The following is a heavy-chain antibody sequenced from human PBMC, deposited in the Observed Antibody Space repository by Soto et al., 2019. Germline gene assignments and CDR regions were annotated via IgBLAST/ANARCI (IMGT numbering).Heavy chain of an antibody. Sequence: VQLVESGGGVVQPGRSLRLSCAASGFTFSTYGMHWVRQSPGKGLEWVALIWYDGSLHYYADSVKGRFTISRDNSKNTLYLQMSSLRVEDTAAYYCARDRRAHCAFYYFDNWGQGALVTVSS. D-gene: IGHD2-21*01. V-gene: IGHV3-33*01. CDR3: ARDRRAHCAFYYFDN. J-gene: IGHJ4*02. CDR2: IWYDGSLH. CDR1: GFTFSTYG.